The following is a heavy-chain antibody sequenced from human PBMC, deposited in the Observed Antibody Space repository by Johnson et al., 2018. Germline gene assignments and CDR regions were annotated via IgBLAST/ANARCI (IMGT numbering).Heavy chain of an antibody. J-gene: IGHJ4*02. Sequence: EVQLLESGGGLIQPGGSLRLTCTASGFIATSNSVSRVRQAPGKGLEWVSVVHAGGTTFYADSVKGRFTISRDISKNTLYLQMNSLRADDTAVYYCARGLLFDYWGQGTLVTVSS. CDR3: ARGLLFDY. V-gene: IGHV3-53*01. CDR2: VHAGGTT. CDR1: GFIATSNS.